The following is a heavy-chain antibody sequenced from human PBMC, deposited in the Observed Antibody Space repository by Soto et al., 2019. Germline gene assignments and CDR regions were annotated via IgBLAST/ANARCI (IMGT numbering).Heavy chain of an antibody. CDR2: ISTGGGST. V-gene: IGHV3-23*01. CDR3: ARSREIIASAGSFDY. Sequence: EVQLLESGGGLVQPGGSLRLSCAASGFTFSSHVTSWVRQAPGKGLEWVSGISTGGGSTDYADSVKGRFTISRDNSKNTLHLQMKSLRAEDTAVYYCARSREIIASAGSFDYWGQGTLVTVSS. J-gene: IGHJ4*02. D-gene: IGHD6-25*01. CDR1: GFTFSSHV.